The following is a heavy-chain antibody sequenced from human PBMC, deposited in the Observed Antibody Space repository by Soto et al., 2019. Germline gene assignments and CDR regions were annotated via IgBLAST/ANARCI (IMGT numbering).Heavy chain of an antibody. Sequence: QLQLQESGPGLVKPSETLSLTCTVSGGSISRSSYDWGWIRQHPGKGLEWIGSIYYRGCTYYNPYLKSRVTISVDTSKNQFSLKLSSVTAADTAVYYCASTGDSHFDYWGQGTLVTVS. CDR3: ASTGDSHFDY. CDR1: GGSISRSSYD. V-gene: IGHV4-39*01. J-gene: IGHJ4*02. D-gene: IGHD4-17*01. CDR2: IYYRGCT.